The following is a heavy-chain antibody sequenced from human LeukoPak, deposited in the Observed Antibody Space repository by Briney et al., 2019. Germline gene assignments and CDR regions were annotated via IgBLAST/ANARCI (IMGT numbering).Heavy chain of an antibody. CDR1: GHTRSELA. CDR2: LDPEDGET. J-gene: IGHJ4*02. D-gene: IGHD1-26*01. V-gene: IGHV1-24*01. Sequence: ASVKVSCKVSGHTRSELAMHWVRQAPGKGLEWMGGLDPEDGETVHEQKFQGRVTMTEDTSTDTAYMELSRLRSEDTAVYYCKTGLNGKYAFDYWGQGTLVTVSS. CDR3: KTGLNGKYAFDY.